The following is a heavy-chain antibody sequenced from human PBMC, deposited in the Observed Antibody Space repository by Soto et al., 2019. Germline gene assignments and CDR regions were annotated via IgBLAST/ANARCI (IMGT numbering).Heavy chain of an antibody. CDR1: GFTFSNYA. Sequence: GGSLRLSCAASGFTFSNYAVTWVRQAPGKGLEWVSTISGSGGSTYYAETVKGRFTISRDNSKNTMNMKITRLRAEDTAVYYCAKDQGSSWYEIDYWGQGT. D-gene: IGHD6-13*01. CDR3: AKDQGSSWYEIDY. V-gene: IGHV3-23*01. CDR2: ISGSGGST. J-gene: IGHJ4*02.